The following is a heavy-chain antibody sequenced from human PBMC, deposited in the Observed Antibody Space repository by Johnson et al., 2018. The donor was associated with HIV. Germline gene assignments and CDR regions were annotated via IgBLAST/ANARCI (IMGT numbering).Heavy chain of an antibody. CDR1: GFSFSTYA. D-gene: IGHD4/OR15-4a*01. V-gene: IGHV3-23*01. CDR3: ASDYGGTKDAFDI. J-gene: IGHJ3*02. CDR2: ISGSGGST. Sequence: VLLLESGGGWVQPGESLRLSCAASGFSFSTYAMTWVRQAPGKGLQWVSAISGSGGSTYYADSVKGRFTISRDNSKNTLYLQMNSLRADDTAVYYCASDYGGTKDAFDIWGQGTMVTVSS.